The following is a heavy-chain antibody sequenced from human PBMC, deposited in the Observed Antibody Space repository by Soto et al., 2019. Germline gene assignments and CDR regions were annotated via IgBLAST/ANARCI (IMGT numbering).Heavy chain of an antibody. CDR2: IYPGDSDT. V-gene: IGHV5-51*01. CDR1: GYSFTSYW. J-gene: IGHJ6*02. D-gene: IGHD5-12*01. CDR3: ARQRYSGPYGYYYGTDV. Sequence: PGESLKISCKGSGYSFTSYWIGWVRQMPGKGLEWMGIIYPGDSDTRYSPSFQGQVTISADKSISTAYLQWSSLKASDTVIYYCARQRYSGPYGYYYGTDVWGQGTTVTVSS.